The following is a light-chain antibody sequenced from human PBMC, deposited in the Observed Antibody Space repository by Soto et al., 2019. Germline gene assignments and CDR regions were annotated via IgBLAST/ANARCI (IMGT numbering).Light chain of an antibody. CDR1: QSVSSRH. J-gene: IGKJ2*01. CDR3: QLYGSSPLYI. CDR2: GAS. V-gene: IGKV3-20*01. Sequence: EIVLTQSPGTLSLSPGERATVSCRASQSVSSRHLAWYQQKPGQAPRLLIYGASSRATGIPDRFSGSGSGTDFTLIISRLEPEDFAVYYCQLYGSSPLYIFGQGTNLEIK.